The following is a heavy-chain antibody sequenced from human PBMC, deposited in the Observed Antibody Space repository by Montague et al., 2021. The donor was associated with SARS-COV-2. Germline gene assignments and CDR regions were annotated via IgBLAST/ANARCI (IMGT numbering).Heavy chain of an antibody. CDR1: GFTVSSNY. Sequence: SLRLSCAASGFTVSSNYMSWVRQAPGKGLEWVSVIYSGGSTYYADSVKGRFTISRDNSKNTLYLQTNSLRAEDTAVYYCARGGLGMVRGVIYYYGMDVWGQGTTVTVSS. V-gene: IGHV3-66*01. CDR3: ARGGLGMVRGVIYYYGMDV. CDR2: IYSGGST. J-gene: IGHJ6*02. D-gene: IGHD3-10*01.